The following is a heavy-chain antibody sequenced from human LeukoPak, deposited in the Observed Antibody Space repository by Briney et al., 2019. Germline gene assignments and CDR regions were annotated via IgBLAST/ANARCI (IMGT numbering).Heavy chain of an antibody. D-gene: IGHD5-18*01. J-gene: IGHJ4*02. V-gene: IGHV3-30*18. CDR1: GFTFSSYG. CDR2: ISYDGSNK. CDR3: AKDQGQGRSDSVFDY. Sequence: GGSLRLSCAASGFTFSSYGMHWVRQAPGKGLEWVAVISYDGSNKYYADSVKGRFTISRDNSKNTLYLQMNSLRAEDTAVYYCAKDQGQGRSDSVFDYWGQGTLVTVSS.